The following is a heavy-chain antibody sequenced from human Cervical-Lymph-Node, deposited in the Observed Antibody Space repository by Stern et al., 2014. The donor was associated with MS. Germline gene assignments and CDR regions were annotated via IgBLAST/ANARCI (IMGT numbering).Heavy chain of an antibody. CDR3: ASGTGSKRPTGNY. CDR1: GYSFTSHY. Sequence: VQLVESGAEVKKPGASVKVSCKASGYSFTSHYMHWVRQAPGQGLEWVGIINSSGDSASYAHNIQGRVTMTRDTSTSTVYMELSSLRSEDTDVYYCASGTGSKRPTGNYWGQGTLVTVSS. CDR2: INSSGDSA. V-gene: IGHV1-46*01. J-gene: IGHJ4*02. D-gene: IGHD3/OR15-3a*01.